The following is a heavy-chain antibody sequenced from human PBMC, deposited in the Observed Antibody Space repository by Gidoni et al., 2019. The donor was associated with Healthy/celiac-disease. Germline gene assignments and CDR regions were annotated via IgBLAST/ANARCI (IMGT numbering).Heavy chain of an antibody. Sequence: EVQLVESGGGLVKPGGSLRLSCAASGFTFSSYSMNCVRQAPGKGLEWVSSISSSSSYIYYADSVKGRFTISRDNAKNSLYLQMNSLRAEDTAVYYCARVTYYDFWSGYYQSKGWFDPWGQGTLVTVSS. CDR3: ARVTYYDFWSGYYQSKGWFDP. CDR1: GFTFSSYS. V-gene: IGHV3-21*01. D-gene: IGHD3-3*01. J-gene: IGHJ5*02. CDR2: ISSSSSYI.